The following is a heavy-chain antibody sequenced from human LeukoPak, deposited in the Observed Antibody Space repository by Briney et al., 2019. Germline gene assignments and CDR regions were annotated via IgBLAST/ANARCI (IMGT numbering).Heavy chain of an antibody. V-gene: IGHV3-30-3*01. CDR2: ISYDGSNK. CDR1: GFTFSSYA. J-gene: IGHJ4*02. D-gene: IGHD6-19*01. CDR3: AKAGYSSGWTRGVVDY. Sequence: GGSLRLSCAASGFTFSSYAMHWVRQAPGKGLEWVAVISYDGSNKYYADSVKGRFTISRDNSKNTLYLQMNSLRAEDTAVYYCAKAGYSSGWTRGVVDYWGQGTLVTVSS.